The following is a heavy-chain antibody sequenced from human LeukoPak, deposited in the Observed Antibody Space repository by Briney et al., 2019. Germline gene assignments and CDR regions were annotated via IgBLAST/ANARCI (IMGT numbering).Heavy chain of an antibody. Sequence: GGSLRLSCAASGFTFSTYAMSWVRQAPGKGLEWVSGISGSGGSTYYADSVKGRFTISRDNPKNTLYLQVNSLRVEDTAVYYCATSNYGSGSFSYRDYWGQGTLVTVSS. J-gene: IGHJ4*02. CDR1: GFTFSTYA. CDR3: ATSNYGSGSFSYRDY. D-gene: IGHD3-10*01. CDR2: ISGSGGST. V-gene: IGHV3-23*01.